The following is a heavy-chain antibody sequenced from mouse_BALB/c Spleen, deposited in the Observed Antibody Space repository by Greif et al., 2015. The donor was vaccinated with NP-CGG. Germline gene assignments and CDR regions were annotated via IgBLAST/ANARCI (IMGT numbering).Heavy chain of an antibody. CDR1: GYTFTDYY. D-gene: IGHD4-1*01. J-gene: IGHJ4*01. CDR2: ICPGSGNT. Sequence: QVQLKQSGPELVKPGASVKISCKASGYTFTDYYINWVAQKPGQGLEWIGWICPGSGNTKYNEKFKGKATLAVDTSSSTAYMQLSSLTSEDTAVYCCARRIGTEAMDYWGQGTSVTVSS. CDR3: ARRIGTEAMDY. V-gene: IGHV1-84*02.